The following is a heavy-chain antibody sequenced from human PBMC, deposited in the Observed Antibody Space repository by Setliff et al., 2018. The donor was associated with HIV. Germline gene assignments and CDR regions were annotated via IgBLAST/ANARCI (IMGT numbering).Heavy chain of an antibody. CDR2: INPSDGIP. CDR3: TRAFPPMIPAAFDI. J-gene: IGHJ3*02. D-gene: IGHD3-22*01. V-gene: IGHV1-46*01. CDR1: GFSFSRHY. Sequence: GASVKVSCKASGFSFSRHYIHWVRQAPGRGLEWMGMINPSDGIPSYAQKFQGRVVVTRDTSRSTVYMELSSLRSEDTAVYFCTRAFPPMIPAAFDIWGLGTLVTVSS.